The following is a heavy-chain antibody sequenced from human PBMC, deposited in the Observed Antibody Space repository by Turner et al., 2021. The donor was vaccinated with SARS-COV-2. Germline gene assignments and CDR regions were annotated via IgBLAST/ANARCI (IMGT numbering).Heavy chain of an antibody. J-gene: IGHJ2*01. CDR2: IYYTGST. CDR1: VFSLSTVTYS. Sequence: LQLHESGLGLVKHLQSLLLTCIASVFSLSTVTYSSGWIRQHPVKGLEWIGTIYYTGSTEYNPALESRVTISIDTSKSQFSLNLKSVIAADTAVYYCARAPNFGGSGYFDLWGRGTLVTVSS. D-gene: IGHD5-12*01. CDR3: ARAPNFGGSGYFDL. V-gene: IGHV4-39*01.